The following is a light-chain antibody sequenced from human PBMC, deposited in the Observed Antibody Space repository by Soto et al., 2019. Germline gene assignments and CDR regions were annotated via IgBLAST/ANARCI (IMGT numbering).Light chain of an antibody. CDR1: DTVRSN. V-gene: IGKV3D-15*01. Sequence: VMSQSSYSLSVSHGDRATLYFRARDTVRSNLAWYQQKPGQPPRLLIYAASTRATGIPARFIGNGSGTEFTLTSCILQSEDVAVYCCQQYNNWWTFGQGTKVDIK. CDR2: AAS. CDR3: QQYNNWWT. J-gene: IGKJ1*01.